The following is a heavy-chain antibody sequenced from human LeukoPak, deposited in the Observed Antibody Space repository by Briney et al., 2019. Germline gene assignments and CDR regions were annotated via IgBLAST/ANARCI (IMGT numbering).Heavy chain of an antibody. V-gene: IGHV3-23*01. CDR1: GFTFSSYA. CDR2: ISFSGGGT. J-gene: IGHJ4*02. D-gene: IGHD3-22*01. CDR3: AKDGDSRGYFYFFDY. Sequence: PGGSLRFSCAASGFTFSSYAMNWGRQAPGKGLEWVSGISFSGGGTYYADSVKGRFTVSRDNSKNTLYLQMNNLRAEDTAVYYCAKDGDSRGYFYFFDYWGQGTLVTVSS.